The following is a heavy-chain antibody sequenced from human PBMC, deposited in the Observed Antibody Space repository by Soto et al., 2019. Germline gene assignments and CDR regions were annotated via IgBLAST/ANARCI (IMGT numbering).Heavy chain of an antibody. D-gene: IGHD1-7*01. J-gene: IGHJ6*02. CDR3: ARAQNGMELGVPDYYYYGMDV. CDR2: TYYRSKWYN. Sequence: SQTLSLTCAISGDSVSSNSAAWNWIRQSPSRGLEWLGRTYYRSKWYNDYAVSVKSRITINPDTSKNQFSLQLNSVTPEDTAVYYCARAQNGMELGVPDYYYYGMDVWGQGTTVTVSS. V-gene: IGHV6-1*01. CDR1: GDSVSSNSAA.